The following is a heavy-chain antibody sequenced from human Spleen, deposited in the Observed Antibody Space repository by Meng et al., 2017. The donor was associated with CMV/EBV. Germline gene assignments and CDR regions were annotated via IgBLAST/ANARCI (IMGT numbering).Heavy chain of an antibody. Sequence: ASVKVSCKASGYTFTGYYMHWVRQAPGQGLEWMGWINPNSGGTNYAQQFQGRVTMTRDTSISTAYMELSRLRSDDTAVYYCAILYDFWSGDYTGEGWGQGTTVTVSS. J-gene: IGHJ6*02. D-gene: IGHD3-3*01. CDR3: AILYDFWSGDYTGEG. CDR2: INPNSGGT. V-gene: IGHV1-2*02. CDR1: GYTFTGYY.